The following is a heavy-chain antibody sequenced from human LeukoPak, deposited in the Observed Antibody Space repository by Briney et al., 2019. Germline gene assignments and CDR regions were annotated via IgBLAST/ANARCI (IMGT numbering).Heavy chain of an antibody. CDR1: GFTFSGSA. J-gene: IGHJ6*03. CDR2: IRGEANSYAT. Sequence: PGGSLRLSCVASGFTFSGSAIHWVRQASWKGLQWVGHIRGEANSYATVYAASVKGRFTISRDDSKNTAYLQMNSLKIEDTAVYYCSRQTGELLFNLHYYYHLDVWGKGTTVTISS. CDR3: SRQTGELLFNLHYYYHLDV. D-gene: IGHD3-10*01. V-gene: IGHV3-73*01.